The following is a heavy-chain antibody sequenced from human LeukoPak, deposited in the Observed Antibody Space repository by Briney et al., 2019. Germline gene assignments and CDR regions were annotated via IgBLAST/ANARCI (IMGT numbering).Heavy chain of an antibody. CDR1: GFTLSSYT. CDR2: ISSSSSYI. Sequence: GGSLRLSCIVSGFTLSSYTMTWVRQAPGKGLEWVSSISSSSSYIYYGDSVKGRLTISRDNAKNSLYLQMNSLRVEDTAVYYCARGGDGYNSPFDYWGQGTPVTVSS. J-gene: IGHJ4*02. V-gene: IGHV3-21*01. D-gene: IGHD5-24*01. CDR3: ARGGDGYNSPFDY.